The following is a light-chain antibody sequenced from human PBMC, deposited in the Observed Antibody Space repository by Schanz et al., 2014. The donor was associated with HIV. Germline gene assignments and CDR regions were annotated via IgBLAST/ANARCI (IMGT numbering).Light chain of an antibody. J-gene: IGLJ3*02. CDR3: QSYDSSLSGV. V-gene: IGLV1-40*01. CDR2: GDN. CDR1: SSNIGAGFD. Sequence: QSVLTQPPSLSGAPGQWVTVSCSGGSSNIGAGFDVHWAQQLPGTAPKLLIYGDNSRPSGVPDRFSGSESGTSASLAITGLQAEDEADYYCQSYDSSLSGVFGGGTKLTVL.